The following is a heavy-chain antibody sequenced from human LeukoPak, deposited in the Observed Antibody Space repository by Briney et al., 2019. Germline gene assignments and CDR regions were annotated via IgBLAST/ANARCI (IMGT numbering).Heavy chain of an antibody. Sequence: PSETLSLTCTVSGGSISSSSYYWGWIRQPPGKGLEWIGSIYYSGSTYYNPSLKSRVTISVDTSKNQFSLKLSSVTAADTAVYYCATETTANVFDYWGQGTLVTVSS. CDR1: GGSISSSSYY. CDR3: ATETTANVFDY. J-gene: IGHJ4*02. CDR2: IYYSGST. V-gene: IGHV4-39*07. D-gene: IGHD4-17*01.